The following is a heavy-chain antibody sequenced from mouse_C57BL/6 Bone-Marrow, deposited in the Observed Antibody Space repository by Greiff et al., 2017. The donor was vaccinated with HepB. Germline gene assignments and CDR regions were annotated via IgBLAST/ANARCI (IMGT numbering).Heavy chain of an antibody. CDR1: GYTFTSYW. CDR2: INPSNGGT. J-gene: IGHJ3*01. Sequence: QVQLQQPGTELVKPGASVKLSCKASGYTFTSYWMHWVKQRPGQGLEWIGNINPSNGGTNYNEKFKSKATRTVDKSSSTAYMQLSSLTSEDSAVYYCARERWLLSGFAYWGQGTLVTVSA. V-gene: IGHV1-53*01. CDR3: ARERWLLSGFAY. D-gene: IGHD2-3*01.